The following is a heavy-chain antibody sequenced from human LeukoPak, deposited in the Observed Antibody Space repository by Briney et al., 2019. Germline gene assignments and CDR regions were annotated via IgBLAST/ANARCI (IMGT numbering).Heavy chain of an antibody. V-gene: IGHV3-30-3*01. CDR1: GFTFSGYV. J-gene: IGHJ4*02. CDR3: AREGPAAILGRTFDS. CDR2: ISYDGSNK. Sequence: GRSLRLSCAASGFTFSGYVMHWVRQAPGKGLEWVAVISYDGSNKYYADSVTGRFTISRDNSKNTLYLQMNSLRAEDTAVYYCAREGPAAILGRTFDSWGQGTLVTVSS.